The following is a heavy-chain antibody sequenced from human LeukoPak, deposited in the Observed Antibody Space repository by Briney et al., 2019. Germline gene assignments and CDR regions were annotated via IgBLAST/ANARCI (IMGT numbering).Heavy chain of an antibody. D-gene: IGHD5-18*01. Sequence: GGSLRLSCAASGLTLSGFSVNWVRQAPGKGLEWISYSSGSNTIYYADSVKGRFTISRDNAKNSLFLQMNSLRDEDTAVYYCAKVTAMTYYYGMDVWGQGTTVTVSS. J-gene: IGHJ6*02. CDR1: GLTLSGFS. V-gene: IGHV3-48*02. CDR3: AKVTAMTYYYGMDV. CDR2: SSGSNTI.